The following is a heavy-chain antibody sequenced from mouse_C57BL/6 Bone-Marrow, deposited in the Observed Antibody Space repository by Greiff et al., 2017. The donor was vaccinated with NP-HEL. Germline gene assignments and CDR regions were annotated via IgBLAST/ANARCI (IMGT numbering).Heavy chain of an antibody. CDR1: GFTFSSYA. J-gene: IGHJ4*01. CDR2: ISDGGSYT. CDR3: ARGGIYYDYDSAMDY. D-gene: IGHD2-4*01. Sequence: EVQGVESGGGLVKPGGSLKLSCAASGFTFSSYAMSWVRQTPEKRLEWVATISDGGSYTYYPDNVKGRFTISRDNAKNNLYLQMSHLKSEDTAMYYCARGGIYYDYDSAMDYWGQGTSVTVSS. V-gene: IGHV5-4*01.